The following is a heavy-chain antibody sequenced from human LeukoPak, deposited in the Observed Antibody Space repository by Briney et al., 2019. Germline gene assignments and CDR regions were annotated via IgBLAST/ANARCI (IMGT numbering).Heavy chain of an antibody. J-gene: IGHJ4*02. D-gene: IGHD2-2*01. CDR3: ASSIVYCSSTSCYFN. CDR1: GYTFTGYF. V-gene: IGHV1-2*02. CDR2: INPNSGGT. Sequence: ASMKVSCKASGYTFTGYFMHWVRQAPGQGLEWMGWINPNSGGTNYAQKFQGRVTMTRDTSISTAYMELSRLRSDDTAVYYCASSIVYCSSTSCYFNWGQGTLVTVSS.